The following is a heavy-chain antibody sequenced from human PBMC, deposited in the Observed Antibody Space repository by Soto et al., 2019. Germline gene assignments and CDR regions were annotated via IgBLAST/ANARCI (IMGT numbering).Heavy chain of an antibody. D-gene: IGHD3-22*01. CDR3: ARDLYYDSSGYKNFDY. CDR2: INPNSGGT. Sequence: APAKLTTKACGYGFTGYDMHWVRRTPEQGLEWMGWINPNSGGTNYAQKFQGWVTMTRDTSISTAYMELRSLRSDDTAVYYCARDLYYDSSGYKNFDYWGQGTLVTVSS. V-gene: IGHV1-2*04. CDR1: GYGFTGYD. J-gene: IGHJ4*02.